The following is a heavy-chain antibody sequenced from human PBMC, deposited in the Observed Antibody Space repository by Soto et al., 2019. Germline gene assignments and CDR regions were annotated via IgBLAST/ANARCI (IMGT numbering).Heavy chain of an antibody. Sequence: SETLSLTCTVSGGSISSSSYYWGWIRQPPGKGLEWIGSIYYSGSTYYNPSLKSRVTISVDTSKNQFSLKLSSVTVADTAVYYCASRTGYSSSWYRDCYSCAGDAFDIWGQGTMVTVSS. V-gene: IGHV4-39*01. CDR2: IYYSGST. CDR3: ASRTGYSSSWYRDCYSCAGDAFDI. CDR1: GGSISSSSYY. D-gene: IGHD6-13*01. J-gene: IGHJ3*02.